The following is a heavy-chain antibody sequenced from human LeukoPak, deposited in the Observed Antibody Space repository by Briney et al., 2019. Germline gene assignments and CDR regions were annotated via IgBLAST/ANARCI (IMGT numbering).Heavy chain of an antibody. CDR2: IDTAGDR. D-gene: IGHD2/OR15-2a*01. Sequence: GGSLRLSCAASGFTFRNYDMHWVRQASGKGLEWVSAIDTAGDRSYPVSVKGRFTISRENAQNSLFLQMNNPRAEDAAVYYCARGGSLYDASYSYYLDVWGKGTRVTVSS. V-gene: IGHV3-13*01. CDR1: GFTFRNYD. J-gene: IGHJ6*03. CDR3: ARGGSLYDASYSYYLDV.